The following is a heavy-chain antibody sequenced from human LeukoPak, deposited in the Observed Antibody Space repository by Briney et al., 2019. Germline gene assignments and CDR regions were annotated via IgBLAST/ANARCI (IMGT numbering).Heavy chain of an antibody. D-gene: IGHD7-27*01. CDR2: ISSNGNSA. V-gene: IGHV3-23*01. CDR1: GFTFSRYT. Sequence: GGSLRLSCAASGFTFSRYTMHWVRQAPGRGLEWVSYISSNGNSAYYSDSVKGRFTISRDSSRSTLYLQMNSLRAEDTAIYYCAKLWSRFYETGEYDSWGQGILVTVSS. CDR3: AKLWSRFYETGEYDS. J-gene: IGHJ4*02.